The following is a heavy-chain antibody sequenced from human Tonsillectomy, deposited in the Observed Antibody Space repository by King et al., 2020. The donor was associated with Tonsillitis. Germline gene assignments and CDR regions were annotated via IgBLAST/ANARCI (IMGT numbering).Heavy chain of an antibody. Sequence: QLVQSGGGVAQPGRSLRLSCAASGFDFTIYAMHWVRQAPGKGLEWVAAISNDGGDKYYTDSMKGRVTISRDNSKKTLYLQMNSLTVEDTAVYYCTTLTTSGPYYFDYWGQGTLVTVSS. CDR1: GFDFTIYA. CDR3: TTLTTSGPYYFDY. CDR2: ISNDGGDK. D-gene: IGHD1-14*01. V-gene: IGHV3-30*10. J-gene: IGHJ4*02.